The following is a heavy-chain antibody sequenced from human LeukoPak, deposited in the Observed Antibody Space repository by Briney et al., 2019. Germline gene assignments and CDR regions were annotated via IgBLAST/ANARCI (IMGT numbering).Heavy chain of an antibody. CDR3: ARDRVVVPAAIGGANYYYMDV. D-gene: IGHD2-2*01. CDR1: GGTFSSYA. V-gene: IGHV1-69*13. J-gene: IGHJ6*03. CDR2: IIPIFGTA. Sequence: SVKVSCKASGGTFSSYAISWVRQAPGQGLEWMGGIIPIFGTANYAQKFQGRVTITADESTSTAYMELSSLRSEDTAVYYCARDRVVVPAAIGGANYYYMDVWGKGTTVTVSS.